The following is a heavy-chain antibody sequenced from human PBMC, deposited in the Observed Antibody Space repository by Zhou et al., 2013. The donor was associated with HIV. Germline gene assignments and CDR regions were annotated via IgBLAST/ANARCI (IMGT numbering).Heavy chain of an antibody. CDR1: GGTFSSYA. CDR2: IIPIFGTA. Sequence: QVQLVQSGAEVKKPGSSVKVSCKASGGTFSSYAISWVRQAPGQGLEWMGGIIPIFGTANYAQKFQGRVTITTDESTSTAYMELSSLRSEDTAVYYCARAAGHFVVVAHNWFDPWGQGTLVTVSS. CDR3: ARAAGHFVVVAHNWFDP. V-gene: IGHV1-69*05. J-gene: IGHJ5*02. D-gene: IGHD2-2*01.